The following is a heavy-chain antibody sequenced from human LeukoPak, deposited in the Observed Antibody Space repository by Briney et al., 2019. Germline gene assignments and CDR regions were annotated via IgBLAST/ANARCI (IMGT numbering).Heavy chain of an antibody. CDR2: IYYSGST. V-gene: IGHV4-59*01. CDR3: ARDALIYDSSVGDAFDI. J-gene: IGHJ3*02. Sequence: SETLSLTCTVSGGSISSYYWSWIRQPPGKGLEWIGYIYYSGSTNYNPSLKSRVTISVYTSKNQFSLKLSSVTAADTAVYYCARDALIYDSSVGDAFDIWGQGTMVTVSS. D-gene: IGHD3-22*01. CDR1: GGSISSYY.